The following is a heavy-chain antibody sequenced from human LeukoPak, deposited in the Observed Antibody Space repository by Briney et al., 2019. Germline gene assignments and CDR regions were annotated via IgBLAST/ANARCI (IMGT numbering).Heavy chain of an antibody. V-gene: IGHV3-23*01. CDR3: AKDTSTSPRWYFDY. Sequence: GGSLRLSCAASGFTFSSYAMSWVRQAPGKGLEWVSTISHSGGGTYYADSVKGRFTISRDNSRNTLYLQMNSLGAEDTALYYCAKDTSTSPRWYFDYWGQGTLVTVPS. CDR1: GFTFSSYA. J-gene: IGHJ4*02. D-gene: IGHD2-2*01. CDR2: ISHSGGGT.